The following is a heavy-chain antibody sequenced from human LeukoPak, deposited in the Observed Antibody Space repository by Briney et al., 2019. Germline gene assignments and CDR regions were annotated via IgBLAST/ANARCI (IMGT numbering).Heavy chain of an antibody. CDR3: AKVVRPGNYYDSFDY. D-gene: IGHD3-22*01. CDR1: GFTFSSYG. V-gene: IGHV3-33*06. J-gene: IGHJ4*02. CDR2: IWYDGSNK. Sequence: GGSLRLSCAASGFTFSSYGMHWVRQAPGKGLAWVAVIWYDGSNKYYADSVKGRFTISRDNSKNTLYLQMNSLRAEDTAVYYCAKVVRPGNYYDSFDYWGQGTLVTVSS.